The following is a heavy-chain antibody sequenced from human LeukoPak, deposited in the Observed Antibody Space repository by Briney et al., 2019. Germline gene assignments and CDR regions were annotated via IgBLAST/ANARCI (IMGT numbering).Heavy chain of an antibody. V-gene: IGHV3-33*01. Sequence: PGRSLRLSCAASGFTFSSYGMHWVRQAPGKGLEWVAVIWYDGSNKYYADSVKGRFTISRDNSKNTLYLQMNSLRAEDTAVYYCARTEREPHYFDYWGQGTLVTVSS. CDR2: IWYDGSNK. CDR3: ARTEREPHYFDY. J-gene: IGHJ4*02. CDR1: GFTFSSYG. D-gene: IGHD1-1*01.